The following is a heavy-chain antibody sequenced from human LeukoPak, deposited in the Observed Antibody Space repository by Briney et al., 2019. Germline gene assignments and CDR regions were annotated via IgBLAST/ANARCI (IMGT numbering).Heavy chain of an antibody. J-gene: IGHJ6*03. CDR3: ARLSSSPRDYYYYMDV. CDR2: INPNSGGT. Sequence: ASVKVSCKASGYTFTGYYMHWVRQAPGQGLEWMGWINPNSGGTNYAQKFQGRVTMTRDTSISTAYMELSRLRSDDTAVYYCARLSSSPRDYYYYMDVWGKGTTVTVSS. D-gene: IGHD6-13*01. V-gene: IGHV1-2*02. CDR1: GYTFTGYY.